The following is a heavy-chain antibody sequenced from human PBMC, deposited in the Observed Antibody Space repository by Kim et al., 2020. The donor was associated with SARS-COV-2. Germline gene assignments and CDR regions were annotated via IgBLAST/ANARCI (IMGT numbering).Heavy chain of an antibody. V-gene: IGHV4-34*01. CDR1: GGSFSGYY. Sequence: SETLSLTCAVYGGSFSGYYWSWIRQPPGKGQEWIGEINHSGSTNYNPSLKRRVPISVDTSKNQFSLKLSSVTAADTAVYYCARGLQTKADYWGQGTLVTVSS. D-gene: IGHD2-8*01. CDR2: INHSGST. J-gene: IGHJ4*02. CDR3: ARGLQTKADY.